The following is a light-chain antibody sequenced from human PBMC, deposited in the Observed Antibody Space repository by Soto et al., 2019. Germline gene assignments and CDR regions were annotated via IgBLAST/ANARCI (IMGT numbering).Light chain of an antibody. J-gene: IGKJ1*01. CDR3: MQALQTPWT. CDR1: QSLLHSNGYKY. CDR2: LGS. V-gene: IGKV2-28*01. Sequence: DIVMTQSPLSLPVTPGEPDSISCRSSQSLLHSNGYKYLDWYLQKPGQSPQLLIYLGSNRASGVPDRFSGSGSGTDFTLKISRVEAEDVGVYYCMQALQTPWTFGQGTKVEIK.